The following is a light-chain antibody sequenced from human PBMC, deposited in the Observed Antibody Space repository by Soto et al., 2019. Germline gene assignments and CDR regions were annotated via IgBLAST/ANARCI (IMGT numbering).Light chain of an antibody. CDR2: DVT. CDR3: SSFTSTFTLV. CDR1: SSDVGAYDY. J-gene: IGLJ1*01. Sequence: QSVMPQPASVYGSPGPSLTISCTGTSSDVGAYDYVSWYPQHPGKAPKLLIYDVTTRPSGVSNRFSGSKSGNTASLTISGLETDDEAEYYCSSFTSTFTLVFGTRTKVTVL. V-gene: IGLV2-14*03.